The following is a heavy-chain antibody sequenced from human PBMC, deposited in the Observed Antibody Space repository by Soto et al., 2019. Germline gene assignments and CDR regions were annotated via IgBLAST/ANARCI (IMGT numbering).Heavy chain of an antibody. CDR2: ISSNGVGT. CDR1: GFTLSGYA. J-gene: IGHJ6*03. D-gene: IGHD6-6*01. Sequence: EVQLAESGGGLAQPGGSLRLSCAASGFTLSGYAMDWVRQAPGKGLEYVSGISSNGVGTYYANSVQGRFTISRDNSKNTVYLQMGSPRPEAMAVYYCARRARPDGYYMDVWGKGTTVTVSS. CDR3: ARRARPDGYYMDV. V-gene: IGHV3-64*01.